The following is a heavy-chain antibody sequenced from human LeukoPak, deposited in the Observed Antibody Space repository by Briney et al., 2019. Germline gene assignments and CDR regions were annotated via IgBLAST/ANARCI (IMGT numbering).Heavy chain of an antibody. CDR3: AKRVPYTSSSVYFDY. J-gene: IGHJ4*02. CDR2: ISDDGRST. V-gene: IGHV3-23*01. CDR1: GFTFSSYA. Sequence: GGSLRLSCAASGFTFSSYAMSWVRQAPGKGLEWVSSISDDGRSTYYADSVKGRFTISKDNSKNTMYLQMNNLRAEDTAIYYCAKRVPYTSSSVYFDYWGQGTLVTVSS. D-gene: IGHD6-6*01.